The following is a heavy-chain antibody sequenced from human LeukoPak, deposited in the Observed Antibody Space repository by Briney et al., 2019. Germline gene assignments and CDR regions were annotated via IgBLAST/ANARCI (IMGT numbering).Heavy chain of an antibody. J-gene: IGHJ4*02. CDR3: ARGKPEDCSGGNCYAPFDH. Sequence: SETLSLTCAVSVGSLSTYYWSWIRQPPGKGLEWIGYISYNGYTNYNPSLKSRVTISVDTSKSQFSLKLTSVTAEDTAVYYCARGKPEDCSGGNCYAPFDHWGQGTLVTVSS. D-gene: IGHD2-15*01. V-gene: IGHV4-59*01. CDR1: VGSLSTYY. CDR2: ISYNGYT.